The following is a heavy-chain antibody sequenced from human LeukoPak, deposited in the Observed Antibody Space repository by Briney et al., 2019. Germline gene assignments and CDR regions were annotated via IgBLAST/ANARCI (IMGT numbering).Heavy chain of an antibody. CDR2: TYYSGST. J-gene: IGHJ3*02. CDR3: SRVVSDAFDI. CDR1: GGSISSYY. D-gene: IGHD2-15*01. Sequence: SETLSLTCTVSGGSISSYYWSWIRQPPGKGLEWIGYTYYSGSTNYNPSLKSRVTISVDTSKNQFSLKLSSVTAADTAVYYCSRVVSDAFDIWGQGTMVTVSS. V-gene: IGHV4-59*08.